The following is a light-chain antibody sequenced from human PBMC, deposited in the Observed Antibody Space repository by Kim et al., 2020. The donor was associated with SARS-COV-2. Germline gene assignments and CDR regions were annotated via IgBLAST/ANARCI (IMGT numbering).Light chain of an antibody. J-gene: IGKJ2*01. CDR2: HTS. CDR1: HSVATY. CDR3: QRRANWPPLNT. V-gene: IGKV3-11*01. Sequence: EVLLTQSPVTLSLSPGEGGTLYCKTSHSVATYIAWFQQRPGQPPRLLFYHTSNRAAGISARFSASGSGADYSLTITDAEPEDSAFYYCQRRANWPPLNTFGQGTKLEI.